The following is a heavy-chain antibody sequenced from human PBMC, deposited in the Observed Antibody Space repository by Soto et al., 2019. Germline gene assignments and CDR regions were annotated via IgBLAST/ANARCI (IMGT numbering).Heavy chain of an antibody. J-gene: IGHJ4*02. CDR3: ARQGLTDYGSGNYYSY. D-gene: IGHD3-10*01. CDR1: GGSITGTTYY. V-gene: IGHV4-39*01. CDR2: VHSSGKT. Sequence: NPSETLSLTCSVSGGSITGTTYYWGWIRQPPGKGLEWIGTVHSSGKTYSNPSLKSRVTIPVDTSKNQLSLKLTSVTAADTAVYYCARQGLTDYGSGNYYSYWGQGSLVTVSS.